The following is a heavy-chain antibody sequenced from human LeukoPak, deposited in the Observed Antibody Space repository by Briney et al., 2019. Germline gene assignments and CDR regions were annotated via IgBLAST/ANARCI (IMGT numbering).Heavy chain of an antibody. Sequence: GGSLRLSCAAAAFTFSTYSMNWVRQGPGKGLEWVSSISGSSSYIYYADSVKGRFTISRDNTKNSLYLQMNSLRAEDTAVYYCARDLYIEIISAFDMWGQGTMVTVSS. J-gene: IGHJ3*02. CDR2: ISGSSSYI. CDR3: ARDLYIEIISAFDM. D-gene: IGHD2-15*01. CDR1: AFTFSTYS. V-gene: IGHV3-21*01.